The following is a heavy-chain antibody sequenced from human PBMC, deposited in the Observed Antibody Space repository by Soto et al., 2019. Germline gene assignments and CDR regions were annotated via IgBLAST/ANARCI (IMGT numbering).Heavy chain of an antibody. CDR3: ARDPDRFGELLENDY. Sequence: ASVKVSCKASGYTFTSYGISWVRQAPGQGLEWMGWISAYNGNTNYAQKLQGRVTMTTDTSTSTAYMELSSLRSEDTAVYYCARDPDRFGELLENDYWGQGTLVTVSS. CDR2: ISAYNGNT. D-gene: IGHD3-10*01. CDR1: GYTFTSYG. J-gene: IGHJ4*02. V-gene: IGHV1-18*01.